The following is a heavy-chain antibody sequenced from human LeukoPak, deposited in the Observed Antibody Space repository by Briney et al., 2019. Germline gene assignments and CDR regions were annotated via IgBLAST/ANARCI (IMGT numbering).Heavy chain of an antibody. Sequence: PGGSLRLSCAASGFTFSSYAMHWVRQAPGKGLEYVSAISSNGGSTYYANSVKGRFTISRDNSKNTLYLQMGSLRAEDMAVYYCARVMVGARWYFDLWGRGTLVTVSS. J-gene: IGHJ2*01. V-gene: IGHV3-64*01. D-gene: IGHD2-15*01. CDR2: ISSNGGST. CDR3: ARVMVGARWYFDL. CDR1: GFTFSSYA.